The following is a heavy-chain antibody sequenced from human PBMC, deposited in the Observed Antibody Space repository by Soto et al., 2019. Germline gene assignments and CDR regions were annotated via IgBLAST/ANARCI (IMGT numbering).Heavy chain of an antibody. V-gene: IGHV3-33*01. D-gene: IGHD3-9*01. CDR1: GITFSDYA. J-gene: IGHJ6*03. Sequence: QVQLVESGGGVVQPGRSLRLSCAASGITFSDYAMHWVRQAPGKGLEWVAEIWYDGSKTFYSDSVKGRFTISRDNSKNTLYLQMNSLRVEDTAVYHCATQYYDILTGYFGYMDVWGKGTTVTVSS. CDR2: IWYDGSKT. CDR3: ATQYYDILTGYFGYMDV.